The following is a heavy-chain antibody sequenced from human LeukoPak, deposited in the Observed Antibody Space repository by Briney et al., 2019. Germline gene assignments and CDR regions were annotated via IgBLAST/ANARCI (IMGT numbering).Heavy chain of an antibody. CDR2: IYHSGTT. J-gene: IGHJ6*03. D-gene: IGHD1-20*01. V-gene: IGHV4-59*01. CDR3: ARDSATSLEFNWNQDYFDYYYMDV. CDR1: GGSISSYY. Sequence: PSETLSLTCIVSGGSISSYYWNWIRQPAGKGLEWIGNIYHSGTTNYNPSLKSRVTISVDTSKKQFSLKLTSVTAADTAVYFCARDSATSLEFNWNQDYFDYYYMDVWGKGTTVTVSS.